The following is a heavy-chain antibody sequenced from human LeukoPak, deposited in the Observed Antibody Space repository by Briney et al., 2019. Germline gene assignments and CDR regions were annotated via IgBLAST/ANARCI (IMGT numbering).Heavy chain of an antibody. D-gene: IGHD6-19*01. CDR1: GGSFSGYY. CDR2: INHSGST. CDR3: AREDSSGPQYQTDAFDI. V-gene: IGHV4-34*01. J-gene: IGHJ3*02. Sequence: SETLSLTCAVYGGSFSGYYWSWIRQPPGKGLEWIGEINHSGSTNYNPSLKSRVTISVDTSKNRFSLKLSSVTAADTAVYYCAREDSSGPQYQTDAFDIWGQGTMVTVSS.